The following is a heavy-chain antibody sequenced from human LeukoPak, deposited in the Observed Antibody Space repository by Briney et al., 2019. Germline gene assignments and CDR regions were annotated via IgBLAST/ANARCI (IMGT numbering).Heavy chain of an antibody. CDR2: INPNSGGT. Sequence: ASVKVSCKASGYTFTGYYMHWVRQAPGQGLEWMGWINPNSGGTNYAQKFQGRVTMTTDTSTSTAYMELRSLRSDDTAVYYCARDNILLWFGELVNDAFDIWGQGTMVTVSS. J-gene: IGHJ3*02. D-gene: IGHD3-10*01. V-gene: IGHV1-2*02. CDR3: ARDNILLWFGELVNDAFDI. CDR1: GYTFTGYY.